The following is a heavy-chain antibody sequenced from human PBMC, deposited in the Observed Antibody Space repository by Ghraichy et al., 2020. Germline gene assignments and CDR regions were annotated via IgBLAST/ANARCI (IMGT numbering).Heavy chain of an antibody. D-gene: IGHD3-10*01. CDR3: AKEKTELLLDY. V-gene: IGHV3-23*01. Sequence: GESLNISCAASGFTFSSFAMSWVRQAPGKRLEWVAVIRGSGGTTYNADSVKGRFIISRDNSKNTLYLQMNSLRAEDTAVYYCAKEKTELLLDYWGQGTLVTVSS. J-gene: IGHJ4*02. CDR1: GFTFSSFA. CDR2: IRGSGGTT.